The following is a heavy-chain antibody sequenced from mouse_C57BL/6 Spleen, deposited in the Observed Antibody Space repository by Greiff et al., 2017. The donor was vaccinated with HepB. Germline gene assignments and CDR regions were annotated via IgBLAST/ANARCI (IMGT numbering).Heavy chain of an antibody. CDR1: GFTFSNYW. D-gene: IGHD2-5*01. V-gene: IGHV6-3*01. CDR2: IRLKSDNYAT. Sequence: EVKLVESGGGLVQPGGSMKLSCVASGFTFSNYWMNWVRQSPEKGLEWVAQIRLKSDNYATHYAESVKGRFTISRDDSKSSVYLQMNNLRAEDTGIYYCTAGPYYSNLAWFAYWGQGTLVTVSA. CDR3: TAGPYYSNLAWFAY. J-gene: IGHJ3*01.